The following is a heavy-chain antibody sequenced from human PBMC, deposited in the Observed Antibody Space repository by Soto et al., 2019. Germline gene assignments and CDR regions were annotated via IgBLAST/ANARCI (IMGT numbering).Heavy chain of an antibody. CDR1: GFTFDDYA. J-gene: IGHJ6*02. Sequence: EVQLVESGGGLVQPGRSLRLSCAASGFTFDDYAMHWVRQAPGKGLEWVSGISWNSGSIGYADSVKGRFTISRDNAKNSLYLQMNSLRAEDTALYYCAKGGIAAAGPPDYDMDVWGQGTTVTVSS. CDR3: AKGGIAAAGPPDYDMDV. D-gene: IGHD6-13*01. V-gene: IGHV3-9*01. CDR2: ISWNSGSI.